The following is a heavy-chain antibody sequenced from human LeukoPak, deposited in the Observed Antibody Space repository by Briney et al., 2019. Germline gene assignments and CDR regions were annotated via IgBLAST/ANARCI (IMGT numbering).Heavy chain of an antibody. CDR2: INHSGST. CDR1: GGSFSGYY. CDR3: ASPAPTAMEPYNWFDP. J-gene: IGHJ5*02. D-gene: IGHD5-18*01. V-gene: IGHV4-34*01. Sequence: SETLSLTCAVYGGSFSGYYWSWIRQPPGKGLEWIGEINHSGSTNYNPSLKSRVTISVDTSKNQFSLKLSSVTAADTAVYYGASPAPTAMEPYNWFDPWGQGTLVTVSS.